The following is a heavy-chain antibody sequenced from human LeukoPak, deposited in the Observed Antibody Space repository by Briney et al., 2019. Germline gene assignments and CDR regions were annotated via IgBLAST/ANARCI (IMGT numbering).Heavy chain of an antibody. Sequence: PSETLSLTCTVSGGSISSSNYYWGWIRQPPGKGPEWIGTIYYSGSTYYNPSLKSRVTISVDTSKNQFSLKLSSLTAADTAVYYCARDLYDFWSGYSHWGQGTLVTVSS. CDR3: ARDLYDFWSGYSH. J-gene: IGHJ4*02. D-gene: IGHD3-3*01. V-gene: IGHV4-39*07. CDR1: GGSISSSNYY. CDR2: IYYSGST.